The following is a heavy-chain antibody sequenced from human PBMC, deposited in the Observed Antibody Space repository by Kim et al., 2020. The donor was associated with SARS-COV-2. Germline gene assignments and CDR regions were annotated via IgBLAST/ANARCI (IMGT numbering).Heavy chain of an antibody. D-gene: IGHD2-2*01. CDR3: ARRGGTGRVVPAARGGGWFDP. CDR2: IYPGDSDT. Sequence: GESLKISCKGSGYSFTSYWIGWVRQMPGKGLEWMGIIYPGDSDTRYSPSFQGQVTISADKSISTAYLQWSSLKASDTAMYYCARRGGTGRVVPAARGGGWFDPWGQGTLVTVSS. J-gene: IGHJ5*02. V-gene: IGHV5-51*01. CDR1: GYSFTSYW.